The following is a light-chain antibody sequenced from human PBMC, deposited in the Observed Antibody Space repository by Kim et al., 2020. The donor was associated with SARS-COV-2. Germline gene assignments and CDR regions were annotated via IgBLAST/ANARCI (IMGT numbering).Light chain of an antibody. J-gene: IGLJ2*01. CDR1: SSSSGAGHD. V-gene: IGLV1-40*01. CDR3: QSYDSSLTGSRV. Sequence: VTISCTGSSSSSGAGHDVHWYQHLPGTAPKLLISGNSNRPSGVPDRFSGSKSGTSASLAITGLQAEDEADYYCQSYDSSLTGSRVFGGGTQLTVL. CDR2: GNS.